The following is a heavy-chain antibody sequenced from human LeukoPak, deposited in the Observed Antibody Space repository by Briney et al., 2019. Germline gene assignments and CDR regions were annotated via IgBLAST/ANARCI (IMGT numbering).Heavy chain of an antibody. CDR2: ISAYNGNT. V-gene: IGHV1-18*01. J-gene: IGHJ4*02. CDR3: ARGSTPRYYYDRSGYYHGPVDY. CDR1: GYTFTSYG. Sequence: ASVKVSCKASGYTFTSYGISWVRQAPGQGLEWMGWISAYNGNTNYAQKLQGRVTMTTDTSTSTAYMELRSLRSDDTAVYFCARGSTPRYYYDRSGYYHGPVDYWGQGTLVTVSS. D-gene: IGHD3-22*01.